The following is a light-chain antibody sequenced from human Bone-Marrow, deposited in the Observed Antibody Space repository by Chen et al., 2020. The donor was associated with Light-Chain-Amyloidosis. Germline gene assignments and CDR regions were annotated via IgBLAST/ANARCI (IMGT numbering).Light chain of an antibody. V-gene: IGKV3-20*01. J-gene: IGKJ4*01. Sequence: EIVLTQSPGTLSLSPGEGANHSCRASQTISSNYLTWYQQKFGQAPRLLIYGSSSRATGIPDRFTGSGSGTDFTLTINRLKPEDFAMYYCQKYGTSPLTFGGGTKVEI. CDR3: QKYGTSPLT. CDR2: GSS. CDR1: QTISSNY.